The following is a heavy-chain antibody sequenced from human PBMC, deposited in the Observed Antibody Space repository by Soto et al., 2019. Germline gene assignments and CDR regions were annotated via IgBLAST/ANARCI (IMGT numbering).Heavy chain of an antibody. CDR1: GFTFSSYA. CDR3: VKFGLGESSGYYYGFFDY. CDR2: ISGSGGST. J-gene: IGHJ4*02. Sequence: GESLKISCAASGFTFSSYAMSWVRQAPGKGLEWVSAISGSGGSTYYADSVKGRFTISRDNSKNTLYLQMNSVRAEDTAVFYVVKFGLGESSGYYYGFFDYWGQGTLVTVSS. D-gene: IGHD3-22*01. V-gene: IGHV3-23*01.